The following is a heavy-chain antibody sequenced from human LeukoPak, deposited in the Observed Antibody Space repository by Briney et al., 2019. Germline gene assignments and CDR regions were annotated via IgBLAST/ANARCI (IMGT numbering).Heavy chain of an antibody. Sequence: GGSLRLSCKGSGYSFTRYWIGWVRQMPGKGLEWMGIIYPGDSNTRYSPSFQGQVTISVDKSISTAYLQWSSLKASDTAMYYCARHFGYSSSRFVDYWGQGTLVTVSS. CDR1: GYSFTRYW. CDR3: ARHFGYSSSRFVDY. CDR2: IYPGDSNT. D-gene: IGHD6-13*01. J-gene: IGHJ4*02. V-gene: IGHV5-51*01.